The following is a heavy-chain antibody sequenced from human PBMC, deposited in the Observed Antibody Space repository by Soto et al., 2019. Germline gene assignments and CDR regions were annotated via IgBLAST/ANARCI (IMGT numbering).Heavy chain of an antibody. D-gene: IGHD2-21*02. J-gene: IGHJ4*02. CDR2: IHAGNGNT. CDR1: GYTFTTYA. V-gene: IGHV1-3*01. Sequence: ASVKVACKASGYTFTTYAMHGVRQAPGQRPEWMGWIHAGNGNTKYAQKFLGRVTMTRDTSTSTVFMELSSLRSADTAVYYCARGGHIAVVTASFDYWGQGTLVTVSS. CDR3: ARGGHIAVVTASFDY.